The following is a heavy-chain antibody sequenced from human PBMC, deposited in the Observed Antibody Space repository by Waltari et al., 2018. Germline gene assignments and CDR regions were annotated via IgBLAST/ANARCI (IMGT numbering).Heavy chain of an antibody. Sequence: QLQLQESGPGLVKPSETLSPTCTVSGASISNTSYYWGWIRQPQGKGLEWIGSINYSGSIYYNPSLKSRVTISVDTSRNQFSLKLSSVTAADTSVYYCARQSPYGDFPPYYFDYWGQGTLVTVSS. CDR3: ARQSPYGDFPPYYFDY. J-gene: IGHJ4*02. V-gene: IGHV4-39*01. CDR2: INYSGSI. CDR1: GASISNTSYY. D-gene: IGHD4-17*01.